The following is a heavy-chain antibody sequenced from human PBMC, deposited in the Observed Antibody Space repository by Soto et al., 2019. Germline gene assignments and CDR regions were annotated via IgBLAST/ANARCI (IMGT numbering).Heavy chain of an antibody. D-gene: IGHD2-2*01. CDR1: GYTCISYG. J-gene: IGHJ6*01. CDR3: ARIADCSTTSCSLPSGIHRRGYYHYYSLYV. V-gene: IGHV1-18*01. CDR2: TSAYNGNS. Sequence: ASLRVSFTASGYTCISYGISWLRQAPGQGLEWVGWTSAYNGNSNYAQKYHGRVTMTTDTSTSTAYMEMSSLRSDDTAVYYCARIADCSTTSCSLPSGIHRRGYYHYYSLYV.